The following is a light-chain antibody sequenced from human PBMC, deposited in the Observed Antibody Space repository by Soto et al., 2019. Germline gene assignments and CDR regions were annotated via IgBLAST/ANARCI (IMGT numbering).Light chain of an antibody. J-gene: IGKJ1*01. V-gene: IGKV1-27*01. Sequence: DIQMTQSPSSLSAYLGDRVTITCRASQGISNYLAWYQQKPGRLPKLLLFGASTLQSGVPARFSGSGSGTLFTLTISSLQSEDFAVYYCQHYNNWPPWTFGQGTKVDIK. CDR2: GAS. CDR3: QHYNNWPPWT. CDR1: QGISNY.